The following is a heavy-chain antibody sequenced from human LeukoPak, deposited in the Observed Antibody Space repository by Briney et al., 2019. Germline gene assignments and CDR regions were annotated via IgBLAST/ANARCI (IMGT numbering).Heavy chain of an antibody. Sequence: AAAKVPRKASVYTLPNHYMNCLRQATGQGLEWIGWMNPKSGNTGYAQKFQGRVTMTRNTSISTDYMELSSLRSEDAAVYYCARGITHKRRGHDYWGQGTLVTVSS. CDR3: ARGITHKRRGHDY. V-gene: IGHV1-8*01. J-gene: IGHJ4*02. CDR1: VYTLPNHY. CDR2: MNPKSGNT. D-gene: IGHD3-10*01.